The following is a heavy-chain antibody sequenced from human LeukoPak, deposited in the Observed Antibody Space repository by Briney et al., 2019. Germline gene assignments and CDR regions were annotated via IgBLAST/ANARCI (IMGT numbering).Heavy chain of an antibody. Sequence: ASVKVSCKASGCTFTSYDINWVRQATGQGLEWMGWMNPNSGNTGYAQKFQGRVTITRNTSISTAYMELSSLRSEDTAVYYCARAVAGFRNAFDIWGQGTMVTVSS. D-gene: IGHD6-19*01. J-gene: IGHJ3*02. CDR3: ARAVAGFRNAFDI. V-gene: IGHV1-8*03. CDR2: MNPNSGNT. CDR1: GCTFTSYD.